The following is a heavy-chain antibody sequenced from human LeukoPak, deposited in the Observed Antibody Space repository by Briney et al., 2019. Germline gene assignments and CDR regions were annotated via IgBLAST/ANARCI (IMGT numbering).Heavy chain of an antibody. CDR3: ARYLTCST. CDR1: GFTFSSST. D-gene: IGHD2-2*02. CDR2: ISGTGDNT. J-gene: IGHJ4*02. V-gene: IGHV3-23*01. Sequence: GGSLRLSCAASGFTFSSSTMTWVRQAPGKGLEWVSAISGTGDNTYYADSVKGRFTISRDNSKNTLYLQMNSLRADDTAVYYCARYLTCSTGGQGILVTVSS.